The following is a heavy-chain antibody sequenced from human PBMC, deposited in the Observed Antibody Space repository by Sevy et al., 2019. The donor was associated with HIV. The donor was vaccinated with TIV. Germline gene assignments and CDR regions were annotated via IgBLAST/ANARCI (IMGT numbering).Heavy chain of an antibody. CDR3: ARGGGNGWYYFDY. V-gene: IGHV1-69*13. J-gene: IGHJ4*02. D-gene: IGHD6-19*01. CDR1: GDTFVSYT. CDR2: IIPIFGTP. Sequence: ASVKVSCKTSGDTFVSYTITWVRQAPGQGLEWSGGIIPIFGTPSDPQKFQGRVTITADESTKTAYMELSSLRSEDTAVYYCARGGGNGWYYFDYWGQETLVTVSS.